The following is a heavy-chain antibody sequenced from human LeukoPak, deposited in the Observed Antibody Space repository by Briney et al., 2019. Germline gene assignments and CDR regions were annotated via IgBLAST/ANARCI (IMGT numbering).Heavy chain of an antibody. CDR2: IYTSGST. CDR3: AREHGKSAAAVPYNWFDP. CDR1: GGSISSYY. D-gene: IGHD6-13*01. J-gene: IGHJ5*02. V-gene: IGHV4-4*07. Sequence: SETLSLTCTVSGGSISSYYWSWIRQPAGKGLEWIGRIYTSGSTNYNPSLKSRVTMSVDTSKNQFSLKLSSVTAADTAVYYCAREHGKSAAAVPYNWFDPWGQGTLVTVSS.